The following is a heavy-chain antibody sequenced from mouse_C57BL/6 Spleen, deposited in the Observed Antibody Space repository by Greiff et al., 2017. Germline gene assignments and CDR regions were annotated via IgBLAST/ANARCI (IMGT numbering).Heavy chain of an antibody. CDR2: INPNNGGT. CDR1: GYTFTDYN. CDR3: ARSVLLLRSHWYFDV. Sequence: VQLQQSGPELVKPGASVKIPCKASGYTFTDYNMDWVKQSHGKSLEWIGDINPNNGGTIYNQKFKGKATLTVDKSSSTAYMELRSLTSEDTAVYYCARSVLLLRSHWYFDVWGTGTTVTVSS. V-gene: IGHV1-18*01. J-gene: IGHJ1*03. D-gene: IGHD1-1*01.